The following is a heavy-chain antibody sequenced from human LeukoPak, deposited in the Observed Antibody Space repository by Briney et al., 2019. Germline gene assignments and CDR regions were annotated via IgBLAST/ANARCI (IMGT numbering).Heavy chain of an antibody. V-gene: IGHV3-7*01. CDR2: IKEDGSED. CDR3: ARDADGHED. J-gene: IGHJ4*02. CDR1: GFTFSRAW. D-gene: IGHD5-24*01. Sequence: GGSLRLSCAASGFTFSRAWMSWLRQAPGKGLEWVANIKEDGSEDYYADSVKGRFAISKDNAKNSLYLQMNSLRAEDTAMYYCARDADGHEDWGQGTLVTVSS.